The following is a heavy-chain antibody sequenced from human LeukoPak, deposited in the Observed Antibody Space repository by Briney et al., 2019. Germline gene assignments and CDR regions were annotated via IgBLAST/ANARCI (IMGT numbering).Heavy chain of an antibody. J-gene: IGHJ4*02. CDR1: GGSVSSYY. CDR3: AVSDCSGGSCYVDY. V-gene: IGHV4-59*02. D-gene: IGHD2-15*01. Sequence: PSETLSLTCTVSGGSVSSYYWSWIRQPPGKGLEWIGYNGGITNYNPSLKSRVTISVDTSKNQFSLKLNSVTAADTAVYYCAVSDCSGGSCYVDYWGQGTLVTVSS. CDR2: NGGIT.